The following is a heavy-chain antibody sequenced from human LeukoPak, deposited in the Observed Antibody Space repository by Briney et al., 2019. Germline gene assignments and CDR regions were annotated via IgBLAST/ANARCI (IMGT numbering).Heavy chain of an antibody. Sequence: SETLSLTCTVSGGSISTSNYYWGWIRQPPGKGLEWLGNIFYSGSTYYSPSLKSRVTISVDTSKNQFSLKLSSVTAADTAVYYCATLVGSSWYWYYYYMDVWGKGTTVTISS. CDR3: ATLVGSSWYWYYYYMDV. J-gene: IGHJ6*03. V-gene: IGHV4-39*01. CDR2: IFYSGST. CDR1: GGSISTSNYY. D-gene: IGHD6-13*01.